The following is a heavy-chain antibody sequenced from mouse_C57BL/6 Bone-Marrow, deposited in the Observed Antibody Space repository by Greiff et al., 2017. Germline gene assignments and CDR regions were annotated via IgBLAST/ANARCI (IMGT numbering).Heavy chain of an antibody. J-gene: IGHJ4*01. CDR2: IWSGGST. D-gene: IGHD1-1*01. CDR1: GFSLTSYG. CDR3: ARIPTLLPFYYAMDY. Sequence: VQLKESGPGLVQPSQSLSITCTVSGFSLTSYGVHWVRQSPGKGLEWLGVIWSGGSTDYNAAFISRLSISKDNSKSQVFFKMNSLQADDTAIYYCARIPTLLPFYYAMDYWGQGTSVTVSS. V-gene: IGHV2-2*01.